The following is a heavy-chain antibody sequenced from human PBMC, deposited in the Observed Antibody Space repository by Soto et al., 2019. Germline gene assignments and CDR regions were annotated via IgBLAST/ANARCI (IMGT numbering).Heavy chain of an antibody. J-gene: IGHJ6*04. Sequence: QVQLQESGPGLVKPSETLSLTCTVSGGSISSYYWNWIRQPPGKGLEWIGYIHYSGVTNYNPSLKSRVIIAADTSKNQFSLKLSSVTAADTAVYYCARVPPGYFYHMDVWGKGTTVTVSS. CDR3: ARVPPGYFYHMDV. CDR2: IHYSGVT. V-gene: IGHV4-59*01. CDR1: GGSISSYY.